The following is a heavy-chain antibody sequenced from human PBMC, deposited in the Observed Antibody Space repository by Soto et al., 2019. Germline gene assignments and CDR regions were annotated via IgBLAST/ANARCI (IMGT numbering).Heavy chain of an antibody. V-gene: IGHV1-69*01. CDR2: IIPVSGLV. J-gene: IGHJ6*02. Sequence: QVHLLLQSGAEVKKPGSSVKVSCKASGGTPSNSAISWVRQAPGQGLEWMGGIIPVSGLVKYAQNFQARVSITADESTNTAYIVLGSLSPEDTAVYYCAGGRIGVVGSRAYYGMDVWGQGTTVTVSS. D-gene: IGHD6-19*01. CDR3: AGGRIGVVGSRAYYGMDV. CDR1: GGTPSNSA.